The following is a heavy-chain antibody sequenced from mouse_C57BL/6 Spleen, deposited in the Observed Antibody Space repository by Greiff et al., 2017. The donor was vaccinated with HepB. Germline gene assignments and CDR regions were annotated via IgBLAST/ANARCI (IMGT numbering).Heavy chain of an antibody. CDR3: AREEGDGAWFAY. CDR2: IYPRSGNT. D-gene: IGHD3-3*01. CDR1: GYTFTSYG. V-gene: IGHV1-81*01. J-gene: IGHJ3*01. Sequence: VQLQQSGAELARPGASVKLSCKASGYTFTSYGISWVKQRTGQGLEWIGEIYPRSGNTYYNEKFKGKATLTADKSSSTAYMALRSLTSEDSAVYFCAREEGDGAWFAYWGQGTLVTVSA.